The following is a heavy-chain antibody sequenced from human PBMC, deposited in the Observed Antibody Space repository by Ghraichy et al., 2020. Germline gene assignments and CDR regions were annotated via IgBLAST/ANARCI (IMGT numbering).Heavy chain of an antibody. CDR2: NYYSGST. CDR3: AIGGGYDFNY. J-gene: IGHJ4*02. Sequence: SETLSLTCTVSGGSISSYYWSWIRQPPGKGLEWIGYNYYSGSTNYNPSLKSRVTISVDTSKNQFSLKLSSVTAADTAVYYCAIGGGYDFNYWGQGTLVTVSS. CDR1: GGSISSYY. V-gene: IGHV4-59*01. D-gene: IGHD5-12*01.